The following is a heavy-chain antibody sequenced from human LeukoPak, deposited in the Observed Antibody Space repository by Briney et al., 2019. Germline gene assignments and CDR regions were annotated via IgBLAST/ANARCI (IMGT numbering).Heavy chain of an antibody. CDR3: AKAGAVVVVAAKYFDY. Sequence: GGSLRLSCAASGFTFSSYAMNWVRQVPGKGLEWVSSISGSGGNTYYADSVKGRFTISRDNSKNTLYLQMNSLRAEDTAVYYCAKAGAVVVVAAKYFDYWGQGTLVTVSS. J-gene: IGHJ4*02. CDR1: GFTFSSYA. CDR2: ISGSGGNT. D-gene: IGHD2-15*01. V-gene: IGHV3-23*01.